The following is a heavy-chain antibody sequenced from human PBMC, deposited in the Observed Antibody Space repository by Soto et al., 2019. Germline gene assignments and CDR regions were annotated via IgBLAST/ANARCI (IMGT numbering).Heavy chain of an antibody. V-gene: IGHV1-69*12. CDR1: GDTFSNYA. J-gene: IGHJ3*02. Sequence: QVQLVQSGAEVKKPGSSVKVACKVSGDTFSNYAINWVRQAPGQGLEWMGAIVPIFSTTNYAQKFQGRVTITADESTITAYMELSSLRSDDTATYYCAREAAAAGTFRGDAFDIWGQGTMVTVSS. CDR3: AREAAAAGTFRGDAFDI. CDR2: IVPIFSTT. D-gene: IGHD6-13*01.